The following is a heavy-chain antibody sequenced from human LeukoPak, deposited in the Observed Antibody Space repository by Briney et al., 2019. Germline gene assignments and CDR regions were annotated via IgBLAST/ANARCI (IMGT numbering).Heavy chain of an antibody. D-gene: IGHD2-15*01. V-gene: IGHV4-34*01. CDR2: INHSGRT. Sequence: SSETLSLTCALYGGPFSGYYCSWIRQPPGKGLVWFGEINHSGRTNYNPSLKSRVTISLHPSKNQFYLKMSSVEAADPAVYYCARRRGQDCSGCSCYPHLYDYYGIDVWGQGTTVTVSS. CDR1: GGPFSGYY. J-gene: IGHJ6*02. CDR3: ARRRGQDCSGCSCYPHLYDYYGIDV.